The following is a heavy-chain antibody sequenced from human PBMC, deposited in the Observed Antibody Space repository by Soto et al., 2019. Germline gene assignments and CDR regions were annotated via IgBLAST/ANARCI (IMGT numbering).Heavy chain of an antibody. J-gene: IGHJ6*02. D-gene: IGHD5-18*01. CDR2: INHSGST. V-gene: IGHV4-34*01. Sequence: PSETLSLTCAVYGGSFSGYYWSWVRQPPGKGLEWIGEINHSGSTNYNPSLKSRVTISVDTSKNQFSLKLSSVTAAETAVYYCARVGGYSYGYYYYYYYGMDVWGQGTTVTVSS. CDR1: GGSFSGYY. CDR3: ARVGGYSYGYYYYYYYGMDV.